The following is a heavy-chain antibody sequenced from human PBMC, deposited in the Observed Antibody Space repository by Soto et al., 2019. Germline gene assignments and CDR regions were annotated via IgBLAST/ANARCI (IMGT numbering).Heavy chain of an antibody. Sequence: QVQLVQSGAEVKKPGASVKVSCKTSGYSFIDYYIHWVRQAPGQGLEWMGWINSNSGGTKFAQKFQGRVTMTRDKSIRTVYMELSRLTSDDTAVYFCARGGVAGRPTSWFGPWGQGTLVTVSS. CDR1: GYSFIDYY. CDR3: ARGGVAGRPTSWFGP. CDR2: INSNSGGT. D-gene: IGHD6-13*01. J-gene: IGHJ5*02. V-gene: IGHV1-2*02.